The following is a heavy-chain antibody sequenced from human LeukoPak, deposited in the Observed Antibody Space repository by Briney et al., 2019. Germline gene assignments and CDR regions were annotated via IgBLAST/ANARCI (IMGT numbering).Heavy chain of an antibody. CDR2: IYYSGST. CDR3: ARQEYRIEVADLIINDSAY. D-gene: IGHD6-19*01. V-gene: IGHV4-30-4*01. J-gene: IGHJ4*02. Sequence: PSETLSLTCTVSGGSLTGAVDYCSWIRQAPGKGLEWIGYIYYSGSTYYNPSLKSRVTISVDTSKNQFSLKLSSVTAADTAVYYCARQEYRIEVADLIINDSAYWSQGTLVTVSS. CDR1: GGSLTGAVDY.